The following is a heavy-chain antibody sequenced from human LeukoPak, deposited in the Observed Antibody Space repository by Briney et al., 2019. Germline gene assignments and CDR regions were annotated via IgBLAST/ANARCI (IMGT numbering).Heavy chain of an antibody. D-gene: IGHD2-21*01. J-gene: IGHJ4*02. Sequence: ASVKVSCKASGYTFTGYYMHWVRQAPGQGLEWMGRIIPLLGIANYAQKFQGRVTITADKSTSTAYMELSSLRSEDTAVYYCARNPAYCGGDCYSGVGDYWGQGTLVTVSS. V-gene: IGHV1-69*02. CDR2: IIPLLGIA. CDR3: ARNPAYCGGDCYSGVGDY. CDR1: GYTFTGYY.